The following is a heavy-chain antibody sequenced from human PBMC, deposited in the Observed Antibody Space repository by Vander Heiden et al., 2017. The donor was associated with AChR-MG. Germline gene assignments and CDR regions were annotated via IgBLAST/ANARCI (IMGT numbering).Heavy chain of an antibody. Sequence: QEPLVESGGGVVQPGRSLRSPCAASGFTCGSYGLRWVRQAPGKGLEWVALISYDGSNKYYADSVKGQFTISRDNSKSTLYLQMNSLRAEDTAISYCAKERGRGLFDYWGQGTLVTVSS. J-gene: IGHJ4*02. CDR2: ISYDGSNK. CDR3: AKERGRGLFDY. D-gene: IGHD3-10*01. V-gene: IGHV3-30*18. CDR1: GFTCGSYG.